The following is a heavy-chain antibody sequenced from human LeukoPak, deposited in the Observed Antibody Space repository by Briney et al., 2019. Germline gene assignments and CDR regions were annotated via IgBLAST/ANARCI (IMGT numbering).Heavy chain of an antibody. D-gene: IGHD6-19*01. V-gene: IGHV4-61*01. Sequence: SETLSLTCTVSGGSVSSGSYYWSWIRQPPGKGLEWIGYIYYSGSTNYNPSLKSRVTISVDTSKNQFSLKLSSVTAADTAVYHCARQSSGWYRDAFDIWGQGTMVTVSS. CDR3: ARQSSGWYRDAFDI. J-gene: IGHJ3*02. CDR1: GGSVSSGSYY. CDR2: IYYSGST.